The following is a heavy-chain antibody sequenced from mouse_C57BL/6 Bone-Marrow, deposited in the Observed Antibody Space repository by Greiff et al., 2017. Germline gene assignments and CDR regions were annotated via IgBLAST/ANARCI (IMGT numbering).Heavy chain of an antibody. J-gene: IGHJ4*01. CDR2: ISDGGSYT. D-gene: IGHD1-1*01. CDR1: GFTFSSYA. V-gene: IGHV5-4*01. Sequence: EVMLVESGGGLVKPGGSLKLSCAASGFTFSSYAMSWVRQTPEKRLEWVATISDGGSYTYYPDNVKGRFTISRDNAKTNLYLQMSHLKSEDTAMYYCARDGGNYAMDYWGQGTSVTVSS. CDR3: ARDGGNYAMDY.